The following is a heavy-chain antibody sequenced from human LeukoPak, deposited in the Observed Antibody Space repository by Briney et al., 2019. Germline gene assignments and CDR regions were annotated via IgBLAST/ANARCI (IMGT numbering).Heavy chain of an antibody. Sequence: GGSLRLSCSASGFILRKYEMRWVRQAPGKGLEWISYMSSESTAIYYSDSVEGRFTMSRDNAKNSVHLQMTSLRADDTALYFCAREPAGLFFDANGYLDLWGQGVLVTVSS. V-gene: IGHV3-48*03. CDR2: MSSESTAI. J-gene: IGHJ4*02. CDR1: GFILRKYE. D-gene: IGHD3/OR15-3a*01. CDR3: AREPAGLFFDANGYLDL.